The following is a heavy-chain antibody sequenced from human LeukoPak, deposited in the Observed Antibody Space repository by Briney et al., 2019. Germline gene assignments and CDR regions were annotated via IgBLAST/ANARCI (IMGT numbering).Heavy chain of an antibody. V-gene: IGHV3-30*03. CDR1: RLPFRMYG. Sequence: GGSLRLSCPATRLPFRMYGMHWVRQPPAKGLEGVAVISYEGSDIHYADSVKGRFAISRGTSKNTLYLQMNSLRADDTAVYYCSGGLGGNPLADCWGQGSLVIVSS. J-gene: IGHJ4*02. D-gene: IGHD2/OR15-2a*01. CDR3: SGGLGGNPLADC. CDR2: ISYEGSDI.